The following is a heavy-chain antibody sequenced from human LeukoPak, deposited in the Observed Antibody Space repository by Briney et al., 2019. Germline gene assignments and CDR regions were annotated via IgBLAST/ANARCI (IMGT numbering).Heavy chain of an antibody. Sequence: GGSLRLSCAASGFTFSSHAMSWVRQAPGKGLEWVSAISGSGGSTYSADSVKGRFTISRENSKNTLYVQMNSVRGDDTGVYYWAKGGEAKWFGELLKPQFYYYMDVWGKGTTVTVSS. CDR2: ISGSGGST. CDR1: GFTFSSHA. D-gene: IGHD3-10*01. J-gene: IGHJ6*03. CDR3: AKGGEAKWFGELLKPQFYYYMDV. V-gene: IGHV3-23*01.